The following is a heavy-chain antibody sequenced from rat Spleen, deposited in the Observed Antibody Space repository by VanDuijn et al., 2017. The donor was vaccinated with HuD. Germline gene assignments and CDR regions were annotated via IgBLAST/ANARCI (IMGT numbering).Heavy chain of an antibody. Sequence: EVQLVESGGGLVQPGRSLKLSCAASGFTFSNYGMHWIRQAPTKGLEWVASVSHDGSRSFYRDSVKGRFTISRDNAEGTLYLQMDSLRSEDTATYYCARHPTYYGFDGDWFAYWGQGTLVTVSS. V-gene: IGHV5-19*01. CDR1: GFTFSNYG. CDR3: ARHPTYYGFDGDWFAY. D-gene: IGHD1-9*01. CDR2: VSHDGSRS. J-gene: IGHJ3*01.